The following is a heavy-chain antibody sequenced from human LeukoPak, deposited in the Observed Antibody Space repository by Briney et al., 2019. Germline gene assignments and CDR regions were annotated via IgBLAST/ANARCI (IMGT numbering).Heavy chain of an antibody. CDR1: GGSFSGYY. J-gene: IGHJ4*02. Sequence: SETLSLTCAIYGGSFSGYYWSWIRQPPGKGLEWIGEINHRGSTNYNPSLKSRVTISVDTSRNSFSLELSSVTAADTAVYYCARDNNYYGSGSYHDYWGQGTLVTVTS. V-gene: IGHV4-34*01. D-gene: IGHD3-10*01. CDR3: ARDNNYYGSGSYHDY. CDR2: INHRGST.